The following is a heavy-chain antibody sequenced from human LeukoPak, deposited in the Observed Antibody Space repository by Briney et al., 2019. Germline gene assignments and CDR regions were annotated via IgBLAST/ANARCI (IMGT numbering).Heavy chain of an antibody. CDR2: ISSNGGST. V-gene: IGHV3-64*01. CDR3: ARGLAVIAAAAYYFDY. CDR1: GFTFSSYA. D-gene: IGHD6-13*01. Sequence: PGGSLRPSCAASGFTFSSYAMHWVRQAPGKGLEYVSAISSNGGSTYYANSVKGRFTISRDNSKNTLYLQMGSLRAEDMAVYYCARGLAVIAAAAYYFDYWGQGTLVTVSS. J-gene: IGHJ4*02.